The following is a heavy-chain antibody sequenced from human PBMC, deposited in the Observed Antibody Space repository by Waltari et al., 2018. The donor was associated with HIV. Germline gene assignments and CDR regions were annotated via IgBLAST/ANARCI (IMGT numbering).Heavy chain of an antibody. J-gene: IGHJ4*02. CDR1: GFAFSSYG. CDR2: ISSSSSTI. CDR3: ARDSGSGWSQGGFDY. D-gene: IGHD6-19*01. V-gene: IGHV3-48*01. Sequence: EVQLVESGGGLVQPGGSLRISCAASGFAFSSYGLNGVRAAPGKGLEWVSYISSSSSTIYYADSVKGRFTISRDNAKNSLYLQMNSLRAEDTAVYYCARDSGSGWSQGGFDYWGQGTLVTVSS.